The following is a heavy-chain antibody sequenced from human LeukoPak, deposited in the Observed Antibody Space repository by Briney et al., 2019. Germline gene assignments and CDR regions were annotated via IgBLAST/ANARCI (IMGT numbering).Heavy chain of an antibody. CDR1: GFTFSDHY. CDR2: TRNKANSYTT. J-gene: IGHJ4*02. CDR3: TTDGYYDFWSGYYTRFDY. Sequence: GGSLRLSCAASGFTFSDHYMDWVRQAPGKGLEWVGRTRNKANSYTTEYAASVKGRFTISRDDSKNTLYLQMNSLKTEDTAVYYCTTDGYYDFWSGYYTRFDYWGQGTLVTVSS. D-gene: IGHD3-3*01. V-gene: IGHV3-72*01.